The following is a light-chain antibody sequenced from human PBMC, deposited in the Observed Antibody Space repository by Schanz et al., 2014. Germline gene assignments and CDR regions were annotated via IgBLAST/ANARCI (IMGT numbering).Light chain of an antibody. J-gene: IGKJ5*01. V-gene: IGKV3-15*01. CDR3: QQYNNWPSIT. CDR2: GAS. Sequence: EIVMTQSPATLSVSPGERATLSCRASQSVTNNLAWYQQKPGQAPRLLINGASTRATGIPARFSGSGSGTEFTLTISGLQSEDFAVYYCQQYNNWPSITFGQGTRLEIK. CDR1: QSVTNN.